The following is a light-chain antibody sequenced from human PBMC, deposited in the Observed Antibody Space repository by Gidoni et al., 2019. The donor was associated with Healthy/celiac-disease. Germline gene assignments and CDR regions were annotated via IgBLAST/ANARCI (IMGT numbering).Light chain of an antibody. CDR3: QQYYSYPPM. V-gene: IGKV1-8*01. CDR1: QGISSY. Sequence: AIRMTQSPSSFSASTGDRVPITCRASQGISSYLAWYQQKPGKAPKLLIYAASPLQSGVPSRFSGSGSGTDFTLTISCLQSEDFATYYCQQYYSYPPMFGQGTKVEIK. J-gene: IGKJ1*01. CDR2: AAS.